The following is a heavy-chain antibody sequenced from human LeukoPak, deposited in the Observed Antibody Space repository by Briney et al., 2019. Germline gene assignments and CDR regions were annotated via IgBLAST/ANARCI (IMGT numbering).Heavy chain of an antibody. V-gene: IGHV4-59*01. CDR1: GGSISSYY. J-gene: IGHJ4*02. D-gene: IGHD1-26*01. CDR3: ARGGYSGSHFDY. CDR2: IYYSGST. Sequence: PSETLSLTCTVSGGSISSYYWSWIRQPPGEGLEWIGYIYYSGSTNYNPSLKSRVTISVDTSKNQFSLKLSSVTAADTAVYYCARGGYSGSHFDYWGQGTLVTVSS.